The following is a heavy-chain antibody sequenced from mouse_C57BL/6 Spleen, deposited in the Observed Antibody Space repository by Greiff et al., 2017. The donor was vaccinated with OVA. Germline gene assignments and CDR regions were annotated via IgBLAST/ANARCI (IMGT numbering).Heavy chain of an antibody. Sequence: EVQVAESGGGLVQPGGSLSLSCAASGFTFTDYYMSWVRQPPGKALEWLGFIRNKANGYTTEYSASVKGRFTISRDNSQSILYLQMNALRAEDSATYDCARSSPYDGFWFAYWGQGTLVTVSA. D-gene: IGHD2-3*01. CDR2: IRNKANGYTT. J-gene: IGHJ3*01. CDR3: ARSSPYDGFWFAY. V-gene: IGHV7-3*01. CDR1: GFTFTDYY.